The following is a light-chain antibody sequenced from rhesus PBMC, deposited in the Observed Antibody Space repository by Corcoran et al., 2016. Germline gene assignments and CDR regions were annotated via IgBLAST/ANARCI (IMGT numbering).Light chain of an antibody. J-gene: IGKJ1*01. Sequence: DIQMTQSPSSLSASVGDRVTITCRASQTINNYLAWYQQKPGKVPKLLIFAASSLESGVPSRFSGSGSGTEFTLTISSLQPEDVATYYCQQHNSHPWTFGQGTKVEIK. V-gene: IGKV1-44*02. CDR1: QTINNY. CDR2: AAS. CDR3: QQHNSHPWT.